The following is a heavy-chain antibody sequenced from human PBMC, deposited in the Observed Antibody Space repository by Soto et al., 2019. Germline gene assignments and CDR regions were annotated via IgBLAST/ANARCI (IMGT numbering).Heavy chain of an antibody. D-gene: IGHD3-10*01. Sequence: EVQLVESGGGLVKPGGSLRLSCAASGFTFSSYSMNWVRQAPGKGLEWVSSISSSSSYIYYADSVKGRFTISRDNAKNPLYLQMNSRGAGDTAVFYCGRDGSISSLWSGGAYFDYGAQGPLVTVSS. J-gene: IGHJ4*02. CDR1: GFTFSSYS. CDR2: ISSSSSYI. V-gene: IGHV3-21*01. CDR3: GRDGSISSLWSGGAYFDY.